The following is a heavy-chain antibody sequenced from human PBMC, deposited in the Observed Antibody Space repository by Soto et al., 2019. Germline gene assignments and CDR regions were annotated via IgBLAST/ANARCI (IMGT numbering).Heavy chain of an antibody. V-gene: IGHV1-18*01. CDR1: GYIFTTYG. Sequence: QVHLVQSGAEVKKPGASVKVSCKGSGYIFTTYGITWVRQAPGQGLEWMGWISAHNGNTNYAQKLQGRVTVTRDTSTSTAYMELRNLRSDDTAVYYCARGRDGDYWGQGALVTVS. CDR2: ISAHNGNT. CDR3: ARGRDGDY. J-gene: IGHJ4*02. D-gene: IGHD6-6*01.